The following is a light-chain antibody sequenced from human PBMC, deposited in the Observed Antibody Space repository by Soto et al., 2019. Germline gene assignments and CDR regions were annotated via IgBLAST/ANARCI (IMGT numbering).Light chain of an antibody. Sequence: EIVLTQSPATLSLSPGERATLSCRASQSIGLAIAWYQHKPGQAPRLLIFDASQRATGIPARFRGSGSGTDFTLTISSLEPEDVAVYYCQQRGNRPPWTFGQGTKVDIK. CDR3: QQRGNRPPWT. V-gene: IGKV3-11*01. CDR1: QSIGLA. J-gene: IGKJ1*01. CDR2: DAS.